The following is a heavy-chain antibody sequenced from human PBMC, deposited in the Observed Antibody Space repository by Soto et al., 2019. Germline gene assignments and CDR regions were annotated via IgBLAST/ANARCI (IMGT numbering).Heavy chain of an antibody. CDR3: AKALGELSPESYDY. V-gene: IGHV3-30*18. CDR2: NSYDGSNK. Sequence: QVQLVESGGGLVQPGRSLRLSCAASGFSFSSFGMHWVRQAPGKGLEWVAFNSYDGSNKYYADSVKGRFTISRDSSEKTLHLQMNSLRPEDTAVYYCAKALGELSPESYDYWGQGTLVTVSS. CDR1: GFSFSSFG. J-gene: IGHJ4*02. D-gene: IGHD3-16*02.